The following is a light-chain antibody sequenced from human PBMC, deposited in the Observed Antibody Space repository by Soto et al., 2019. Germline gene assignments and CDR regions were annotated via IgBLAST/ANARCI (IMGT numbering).Light chain of an antibody. CDR3: SSYTTTYTVV. V-gene: IGLV2-14*01. Sequence: QSAPTQPASVSGSPGQSITISCTGTSSDVGGYHYVSWYQQHPGKAPKLMIYEVTNRPTGVSNRFSASKSGNTASLTISGLQAEDEAHYYCSSYTTTYTVVFGGGTQLTVL. CDR1: SSDVGGYHY. J-gene: IGLJ2*01. CDR2: EVT.